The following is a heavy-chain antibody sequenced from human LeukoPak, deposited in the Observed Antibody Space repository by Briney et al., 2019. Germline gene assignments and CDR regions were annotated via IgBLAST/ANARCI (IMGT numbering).Heavy chain of an antibody. J-gene: IGHJ4*02. CDR1: GFTFSDYY. D-gene: IGHD5-12*01. CDR3: ARLGWATAPLDY. Sequence: GGSLRLSCAASGFTFSDYYMSWIRQAPGKGLEWVSYISSSSYTNYADSVKGRFTISRDNAKNSQYLQMNSLRAEDTAVYYCARLGWATAPLDYWGQGTLVTVSS. V-gene: IGHV3-11*06. CDR2: ISSSSYT.